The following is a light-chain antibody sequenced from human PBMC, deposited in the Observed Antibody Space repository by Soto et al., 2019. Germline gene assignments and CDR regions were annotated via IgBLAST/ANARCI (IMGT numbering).Light chain of an antibody. CDR2: DVS. CDR3: SSYTSGSTLYV. CDR1: SSDVGGYNY. Sequence: QSVLTQPASVSGSPGQSVTISCTGTSSDVGGYNYVSWYQQHPGKAPKLMIYDVSNRPSGVSNRFSGSKSGNTASLTISGLQAEDEAAYYCSSYTSGSTLYVFGTGTKVT. V-gene: IGLV2-14*01. J-gene: IGLJ1*01.